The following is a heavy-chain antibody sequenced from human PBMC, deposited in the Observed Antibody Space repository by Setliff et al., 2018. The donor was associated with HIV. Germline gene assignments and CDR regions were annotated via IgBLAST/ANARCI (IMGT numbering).Heavy chain of an antibody. CDR2: MLPILGMG. V-gene: IGHV1-69*10. D-gene: IGHD4-4*01. CDR3: AGSAHSYSYMGYYYHTMDV. CDR1: GGAFSTYV. Sequence: SVKVSCKTSGGAFSTYVITWVRQAPGQGLEWMGGMLPILGMGDFAQKFQGRVTITADASTRTAYMELSSLTSDDTAVYYCAGSAHSYSYMGYYYHTMDVWGQGTTVTVSS. J-gene: IGHJ6*02.